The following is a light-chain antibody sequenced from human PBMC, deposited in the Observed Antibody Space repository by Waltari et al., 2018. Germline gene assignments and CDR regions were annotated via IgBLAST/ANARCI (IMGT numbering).Light chain of an antibody. CDR1: SLRSYY. CDR3: NSRVSSCNHLGV. J-gene: IGLJ2*01. Sequence: SSELTQDPAVSVALGQTVRITCQGDSLRSYYARWYQQKPGQAPVLVIYGKNNRPSGIPVRCPASSSGTTASWTIAGAQAEDEAHYYCNSRVSSCNHLGVFGGGTKLTVL. CDR2: GKN. V-gene: IGLV3-19*01.